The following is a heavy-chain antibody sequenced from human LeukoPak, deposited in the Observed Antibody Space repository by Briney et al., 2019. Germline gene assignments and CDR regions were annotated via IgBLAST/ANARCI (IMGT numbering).Heavy chain of an antibody. D-gene: IGHD6-13*01. CDR3: AKRPLAAEGMPFEYHYTDV. Sequence: GGSLRLSCAASEFKFDDYAMSWVRQAPGKGLEWVSRINGNGYSSYYALSVKGRFSISRDYSMNTLHLQMKGLRVDDSAVYYCAKRPLAAEGMPFEYHYTDVWGKGTTVTVAS. V-gene: IGHV3-23*01. J-gene: IGHJ6*03. CDR2: INGNGYSS. CDR1: EFKFDDYA.